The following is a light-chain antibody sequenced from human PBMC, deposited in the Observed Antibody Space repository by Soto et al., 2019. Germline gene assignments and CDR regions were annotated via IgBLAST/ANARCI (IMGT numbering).Light chain of an antibody. Sequence: QSVLTQPRSVSGSPGQSVTISCTGTSSDVGVYNYVSWYQQHSGKAPKFMVYDVSKRPSGVPDRFSGSKSGNTASLTISGLQAEDEADYYCCSYAGTYSYVFGTGTKVTVL. CDR3: CSYAGTYSYV. CDR1: SSDVGVYNY. CDR2: DVS. V-gene: IGLV2-11*01. J-gene: IGLJ1*01.